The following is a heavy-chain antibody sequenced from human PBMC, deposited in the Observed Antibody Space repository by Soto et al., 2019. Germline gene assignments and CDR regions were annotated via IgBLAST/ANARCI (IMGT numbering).Heavy chain of an antibody. CDR1: GFTFSSYA. CDR3: AKAVTVVVAAEDQFDP. V-gene: IGHV3-23*01. J-gene: IGHJ5*02. Sequence: EVQLLESGGGLVQPGGSLRLSCAASGFTFSSYAMSWVRQAPGKGLEWVSGISGSGGSTYYADSVKGRFTISRDNSKNTLYLQMNSLRAEDTAVYYCAKAVTVVVAAEDQFDPWGQGTLVTVSS. CDR2: ISGSGGST. D-gene: IGHD2-15*01.